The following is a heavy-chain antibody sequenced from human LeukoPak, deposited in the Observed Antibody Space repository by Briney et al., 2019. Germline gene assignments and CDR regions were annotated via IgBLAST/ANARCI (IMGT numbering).Heavy chain of an antibody. D-gene: IGHD3-3*01. CDR3: ARLGSLGWSGYYTGIDYFDY. Sequence: SETLSLTCTVSGGSISSYYWSWIRQPPGKGLEWIGYIYYSGSTNYSPSLKSRVTISVDTSKNQFSLKLSSVTAADTAVYYCARLGSLGWSGYYTGIDYFDYWGQGTLVTVSS. CDR2: IYYSGST. J-gene: IGHJ4*02. CDR1: GGSISSYY. V-gene: IGHV4-59*08.